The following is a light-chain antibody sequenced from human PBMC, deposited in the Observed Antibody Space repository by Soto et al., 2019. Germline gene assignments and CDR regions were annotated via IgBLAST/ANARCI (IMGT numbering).Light chain of an antibody. J-gene: IGLJ2*01. CDR1: SSDVGGYNY. CDR3: CSYAGSSYVV. V-gene: IGLV2-11*01. CDR2: DVS. Sequence: QSALTQPRSVSGSPGQSVTISCTGTSSDVGGYNYVSWYQQHPGKAPKLMIYDVSKRLSGVPDRFSGSKSGNTASLTISGLQAEDEADYYCCSYAGSSYVVFGGGTKLTVL.